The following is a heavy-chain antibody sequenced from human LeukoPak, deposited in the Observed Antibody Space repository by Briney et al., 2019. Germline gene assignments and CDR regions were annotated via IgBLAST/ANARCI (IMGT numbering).Heavy chain of an antibody. D-gene: IGHD6-13*01. CDR1: GFTFSNAW. CDR2: SKSKTDGGTT. J-gene: IGHJ1*01. Sequence: GGSLRLSCAASGFTFSNAWMSWVRQAPGKGLEWVGRSKSKTDGGTTDYAAPVKGRFTISRDDSKNTLYLQMNSLKTEHTDVYYCTTYIAAAGTRYFQHWGQGTLVTVSS. CDR3: TTYIAAAGTRYFQH. V-gene: IGHV3-15*01.